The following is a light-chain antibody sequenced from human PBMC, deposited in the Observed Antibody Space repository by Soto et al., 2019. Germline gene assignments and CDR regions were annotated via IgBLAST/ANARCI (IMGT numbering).Light chain of an antibody. CDR3: QQYGSSPVT. Sequence: EIVLTQSPGTLSLSPGERATLSCRASQSVSNNYLAWYQQKPGQAPRLLIYGASSRATGIPDRFSASGSGTDFTLTISRLEPEDFAVYYCQQYGSSPVTFGQGTKVDIK. J-gene: IGKJ1*01. CDR2: GAS. CDR1: QSVSNNY. V-gene: IGKV3-20*01.